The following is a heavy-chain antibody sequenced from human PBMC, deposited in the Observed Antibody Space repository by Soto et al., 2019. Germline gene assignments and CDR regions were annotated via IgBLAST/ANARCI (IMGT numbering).Heavy chain of an antibody. V-gene: IGHV1-18*01. CDR2: IYPYNGNT. CDR1: GYTFINHG. CDR3: ARDLNGAGGGGY. D-gene: IGHD2-15*01. Sequence: QVQLVQSGAEVRKPGASVKVSCKSSGYTFINHGIFWVRQAPGQGLEWMAWIYPYNGNTNYAQKFMGRVTLTTDTYTSTADMDLRSLTSGDTAIYYCARDLNGAGGGGYWGQGTLVTVSS. J-gene: IGHJ4*02.